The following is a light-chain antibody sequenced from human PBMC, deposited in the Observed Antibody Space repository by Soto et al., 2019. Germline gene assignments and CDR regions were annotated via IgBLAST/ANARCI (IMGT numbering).Light chain of an antibody. CDR1: QSLSGW. Sequence: DIQMTQSPSTLSASVGDRVTITCRASQSLSGWLAWYQQTPGKAPKLLISDAFRLESGVPSRFRGSGSGTEFTLTISSLQPGDSATYYCKQYGSYPWTFGRGTKG. CDR2: DAF. J-gene: IGKJ1*01. CDR3: KQYGSYPWT. V-gene: IGKV1-5*01.